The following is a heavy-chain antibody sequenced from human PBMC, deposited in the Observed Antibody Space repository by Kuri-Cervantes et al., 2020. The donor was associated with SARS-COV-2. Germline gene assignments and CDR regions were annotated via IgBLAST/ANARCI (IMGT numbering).Heavy chain of an antibody. J-gene: IGHJ4*02. D-gene: IGHD3-16*01. CDR1: GFSFSTYS. Sequence: GESLKISCAGSGFSFSTYSMNWVRQAPGKGLEWTSYIGVGGTPIYCADSVRGRFTISRDNAKNSAYLQMSSLRDEDTAIYYCVIGAGGNSWGQGTLVTVSS. CDR2: IGVGGTPI. V-gene: IGHV3-48*02. CDR3: VIGAGGNS.